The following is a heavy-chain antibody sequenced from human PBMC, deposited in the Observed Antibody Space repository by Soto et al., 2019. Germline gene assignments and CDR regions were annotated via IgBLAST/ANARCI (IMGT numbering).Heavy chain of an antibody. V-gene: IGHV1-18*01. CDR2: ISAYNGNT. D-gene: IGHD3-10*01. CDR1: GYTFTSYG. Sequence: ASVKVSCKASGYTFTSYGISWVRQAPGQGLEWMGWISAYNGNTNYAQKLQGRVTMTTDTSTSTAYMELRSLRSDDTAVYYCARVLLWFGEDYYYGMDVSGQGTTVTVSS. J-gene: IGHJ6*01. CDR3: ARVLLWFGEDYYYGMDV.